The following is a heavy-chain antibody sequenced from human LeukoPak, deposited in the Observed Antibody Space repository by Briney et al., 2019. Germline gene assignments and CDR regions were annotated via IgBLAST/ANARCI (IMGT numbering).Heavy chain of an antibody. CDR1: GFTLSNYV. Sequence: GGSLRLSCAASGFTLSNYVMAWVRQAPGKGLEWVSGISDRGGTTYYADSVRGRFTISRDNSKNTLYLHMNSLRAEDTAVYYCAKTAGIAAAADFDYWGQGTLVTVSS. J-gene: IGHJ4*02. V-gene: IGHV3-23*01. CDR2: ISDRGGTT. CDR3: AKTAGIAAAADFDY. D-gene: IGHD6-13*01.